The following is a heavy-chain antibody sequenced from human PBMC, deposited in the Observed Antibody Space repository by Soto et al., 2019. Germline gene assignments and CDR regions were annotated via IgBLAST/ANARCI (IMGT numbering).Heavy chain of an antibody. J-gene: IGHJ6*02. CDR1: GGTFGSYA. CDR2: IIPIPGTA. D-gene: IGHD2-2*01. V-gene: IGHV1-69*01. Sequence: QVQLVQSGAEVKKPGSSVKVSCKASGGTFGSYAISWVRQAPGQGLECMGGIIPIPGTANYAQKFQGRVMIAADESTSTAYMELSSLRSEDTAVYYCARSQGSSTSLEIYYYYYYGMDVWGQGTTVTVSS. CDR3: ARSQGSSTSLEIYYYYYYGMDV.